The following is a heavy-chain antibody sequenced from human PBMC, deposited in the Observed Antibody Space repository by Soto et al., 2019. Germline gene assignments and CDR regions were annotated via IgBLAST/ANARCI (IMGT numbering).Heavy chain of an antibody. CDR1: LFTFGDYA. V-gene: IGHV3-49*03. CDR3: TREAGSLVWRFGELLYNEY. Sequence: SLRLSCPASLFTFGDYAMSWFLHSPFKLLEFLGFIRSKAYGGTTEYAASVKGRFTISRDDSKSIAYLQMNSLKTEDTAVYYCTREAGSLVWRFGELLYNEYWGQGTLVTVSS. D-gene: IGHD3-10*01. J-gene: IGHJ4*02. CDR2: IRSKAYGGTT.